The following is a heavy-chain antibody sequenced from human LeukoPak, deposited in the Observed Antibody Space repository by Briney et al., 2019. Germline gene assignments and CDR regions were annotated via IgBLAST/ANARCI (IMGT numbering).Heavy chain of an antibody. CDR1: GIPFSDYY. D-gene: IGHD1-26*01. Sequence: GGSLRLSCVVSGIPFSDYYMNWIRLAPGKGLDWISFISTSSTISYADSVKGRFTISRDNARNSLFLQMNSLRDEDTAVYYCVRDHYYGFDYWGQGTLVTVSS. V-gene: IGHV3-69-1*01. CDR2: ISTSSTI. CDR3: VRDHYYGFDY. J-gene: IGHJ4*02.